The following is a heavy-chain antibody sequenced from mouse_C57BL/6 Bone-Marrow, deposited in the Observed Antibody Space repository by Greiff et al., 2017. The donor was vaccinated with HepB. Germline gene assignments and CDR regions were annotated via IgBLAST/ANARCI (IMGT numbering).Heavy chain of an antibody. V-gene: IGHV1-64*01. CDR3: ARSGTRDY. CDR1: GYTFTSYW. D-gene: IGHD4-1*01. CDR2: IHPNSGST. J-gene: IGHJ2*01. Sequence: VQVVESGAELVKPGASVKLSCKASGYTFTSYWMHWVKQRPGQGLEWIGMIHPNSGSTNYNEKFKSKATLTVDKSSSTAYMQLSSLTSEDSAVYYCARSGTRDYWGQGTTLTVSS.